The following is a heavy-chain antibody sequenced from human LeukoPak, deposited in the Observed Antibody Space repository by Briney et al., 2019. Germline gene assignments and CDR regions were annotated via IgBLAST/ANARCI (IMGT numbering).Heavy chain of an antibody. CDR3: TTRLTVTFGGVIVFDY. D-gene: IGHD3-16*02. CDR1: GFTFSNAW. V-gene: IGHV3-15*01. Sequence: GGSLRLSCAASGFTFSNAWMSWVRQAPGKGLEWVGRIISKTDGGTTDYAAPVKGRFTISRDDSKNTLYLQMNSLKTEDTAVYYCTTRLTVTFGGVIVFDYWGQGTLVTVSS. J-gene: IGHJ4*02. CDR2: IISKTDGGTT.